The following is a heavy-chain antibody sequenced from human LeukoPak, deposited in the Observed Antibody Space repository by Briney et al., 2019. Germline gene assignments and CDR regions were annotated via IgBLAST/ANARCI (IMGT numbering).Heavy chain of an antibody. J-gene: IGHJ4*02. V-gene: IGHV3-23*01. CDR3: AKDLLEQWLAY. Sequence: GGSLRLSCTASGFTFSSHAMSWVRQAPGKGLEWVSAISGSGGSTYYADSVKGRFTISRDNSKNTLYLQMNSLRAEGTAVYYCAKDLLEQWLAYWGQGTLVTVSS. D-gene: IGHD6-19*01. CDR2: ISGSGGST. CDR1: GFTFSSHA.